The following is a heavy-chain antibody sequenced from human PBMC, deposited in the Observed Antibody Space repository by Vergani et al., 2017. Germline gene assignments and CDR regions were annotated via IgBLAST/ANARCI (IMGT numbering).Heavy chain of an antibody. CDR2: ISGREGYI. Sequence: EGQLVESGGALAKPGGSLRLSCAASGFKFNEYIMNWVRQAPGKGLEGVSSISGREGYIFYAASLKGRVTISRNNAENSLDLQLSNLRVDDTGVYYCVGGTKDARADYGLNVWGQGTTVTVSS. D-gene: IGHD3-16*01. J-gene: IGHJ6*02. CDR3: VGGTKDARADYGLNV. V-gene: IGHV3-21*06. CDR1: GFKFNEYI.